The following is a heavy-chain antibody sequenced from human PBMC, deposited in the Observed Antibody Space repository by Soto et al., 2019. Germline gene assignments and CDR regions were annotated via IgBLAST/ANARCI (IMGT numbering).Heavy chain of an antibody. CDR2: INHSGST. J-gene: IGHJ6*02. CDR1: GGSFSGYY. V-gene: IGHV4-34*01. CDR3: ARGRWFGELLYRAYYYYGMDV. D-gene: IGHD3-10*01. Sequence: SETLSLTCAVYGGSFSGYYWSWIHQPPGKGLEWIGEINHSGSTNYNPSLKSRVTISVDTSKNQFSLKLSSVTAADTAVYYCARGRWFGELLYRAYYYYGMDVWGQGTTVTVSS.